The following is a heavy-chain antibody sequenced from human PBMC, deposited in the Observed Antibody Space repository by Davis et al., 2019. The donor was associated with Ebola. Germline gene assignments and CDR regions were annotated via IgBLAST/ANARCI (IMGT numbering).Heavy chain of an antibody. Sequence: GGSLRLSCAASGFTFSSYWMSWVRQAPGKGLEWVANIKQDGSEQYYVDSVKGRFTISRDNAKNSLYLQMNSLRAEDTAVYYCAKDLGYYDFWSGYRHYYYGMDVWGQGTTVTVSS. CDR2: IKQDGSEQ. D-gene: IGHD3-3*01. CDR1: GFTFSSYW. CDR3: AKDLGYYDFWSGYRHYYYGMDV. V-gene: IGHV3-7*01. J-gene: IGHJ6*02.